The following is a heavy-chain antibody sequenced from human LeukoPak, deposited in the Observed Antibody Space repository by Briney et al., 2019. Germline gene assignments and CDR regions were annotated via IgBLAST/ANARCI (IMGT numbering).Heavy chain of an antibody. Sequence: PSETLSLTCAVSGGSISSGGYSWSWIRQPPGKGLEWIGYIYHSGSTYYNPSLKSRVTISVDRSKNQFSLKLSSVTAADTAVYYCARDLVGATGGNWFDPWGQGTLVTVSS. D-gene: IGHD1-26*01. CDR1: GGSISSGGYS. CDR2: IYHSGST. J-gene: IGHJ5*02. CDR3: ARDLVGATGGNWFDP. V-gene: IGHV4-30-2*01.